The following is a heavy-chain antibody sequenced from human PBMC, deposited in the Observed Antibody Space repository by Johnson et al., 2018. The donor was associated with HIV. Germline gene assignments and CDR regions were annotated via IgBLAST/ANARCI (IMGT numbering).Heavy chain of an antibody. J-gene: IGHJ3*02. CDR1: GFTVSSNY. V-gene: IGHV3-74*01. CDR3: AKDRLFGFRNDAFDI. Sequence: VQLVESGGGLIQPGGSLRLSCAASGFTVSSNYMSWVRQAPGKGLEWVSRINSDGRSTSYEDSVKGRFTISRDNAKNTLYLQMNRLRAEATALYYCAKDRLFGFRNDAFDIWGHGTMVTVSS. CDR2: INSDGRST. D-gene: IGHD3-16*01.